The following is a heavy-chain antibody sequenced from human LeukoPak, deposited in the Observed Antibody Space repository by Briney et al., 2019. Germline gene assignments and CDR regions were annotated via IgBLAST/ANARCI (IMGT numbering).Heavy chain of an antibody. V-gene: IGHV5-51*01. CDR2: IYPGDSDT. CDR3: ARHYVAGYYDSSGYNDINWFDP. J-gene: IGHJ5*02. Sequence: AGESLKTSCKGSGYSFTSYWIGWVRQMPGKGLEWMGIIYPGDSDTRYSPSFQGQVTISADKSISTAYLQWSSLKASDTAMYYCARHYVAGYYDSSGYNDINWFDPWGQGTLVTVSS. D-gene: IGHD3-22*01. CDR1: GYSFTSYW.